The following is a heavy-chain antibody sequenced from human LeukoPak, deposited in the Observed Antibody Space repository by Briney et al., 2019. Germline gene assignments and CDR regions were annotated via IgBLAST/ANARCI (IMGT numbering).Heavy chain of an antibody. D-gene: IGHD3-3*01. CDR3: ARFPLFWSGTPRTGYYGMDV. J-gene: IGHJ6*02. CDR2: IIPIFGTA. V-gene: IGHV1-69*01. Sequence: GASVKVSCKASGGTFSSYAISWVRQAPGQGLEWMGGIIPIFGTANYAQKFQGRVTITADESTSTAYMELSSLRSEDTAVYYCARFPLFWSGTPRTGYYGMDVWGQGTTVTVSS. CDR1: GGTFSSYA.